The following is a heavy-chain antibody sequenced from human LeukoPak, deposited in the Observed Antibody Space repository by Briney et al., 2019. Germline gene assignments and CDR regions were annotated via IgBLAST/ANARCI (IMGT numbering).Heavy chain of an antibody. Sequence: AGGSLRLSCAASGFTFSDYYMGWIRQAPGKGLEWVSYISSSGSTIYYADSVKGRFTISRDNAKNSLYLQMNSLRAEDTAVYYCARLLWFGRRPSDYWGQGTLVTVSS. CDR1: GFTFSDYY. V-gene: IGHV3-11*01. CDR3: ARLLWFGRRPSDY. D-gene: IGHD3-10*01. J-gene: IGHJ4*02. CDR2: ISSSGSTI.